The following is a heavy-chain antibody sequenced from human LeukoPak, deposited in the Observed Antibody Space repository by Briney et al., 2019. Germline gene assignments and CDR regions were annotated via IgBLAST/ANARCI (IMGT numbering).Heavy chain of an antibody. D-gene: IGHD6-13*01. V-gene: IGHV4-59*01. Sequence: SGTLSLTCTVSGGSISSYYWSWLRQPPGKGLECIGYIYYTGSTNYNPSLKSRVTISVDTSKNQFSLNLSSVTAADTAVYYCARMAQYSSTWYVDYWGQGTLVTVSS. CDR3: ARMAQYSSTWYVDY. CDR1: GGSISSYY. CDR2: IYYTGST. J-gene: IGHJ4*02.